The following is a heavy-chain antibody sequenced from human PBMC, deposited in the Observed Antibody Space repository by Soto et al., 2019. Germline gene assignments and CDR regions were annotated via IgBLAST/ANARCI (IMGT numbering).Heavy chain of an antibody. CDR3: AHIYSYDSGAYYYPDAFDI. D-gene: IGHD3-22*01. CDR1: GFSLTTGGVG. V-gene: IGHV2-5*02. J-gene: IGHJ3*02. Sequence: QITLKESGPTLVKPTQTLTLTCTFSGFSLTTGGVGVGWIRQPPGKALECLALIYWDDDKRYRPYLRSRLTITKDTSKNQVVLTMTNMDPVDTATYYCAHIYSYDSGAYYYPDAFDIWGQGTMVTVSS. CDR2: IYWDDDK.